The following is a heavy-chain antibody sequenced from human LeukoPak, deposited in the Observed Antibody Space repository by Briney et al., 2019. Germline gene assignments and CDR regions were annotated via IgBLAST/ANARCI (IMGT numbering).Heavy chain of an antibody. Sequence: GRSLRLSCAASGFTFDDYAMHWVRQAPGKGLDWVSGISWNSGSIGYADSVKGRFTISRDNAKNSLYLQMNSLRAEDTALYYCAKDIGSGTYYFDYWGQGTLVTVSS. CDR1: GFTFDDYA. J-gene: IGHJ4*02. V-gene: IGHV3-9*01. D-gene: IGHD3-10*01. CDR2: ISWNSGSI. CDR3: AKDIGSGTYYFDY.